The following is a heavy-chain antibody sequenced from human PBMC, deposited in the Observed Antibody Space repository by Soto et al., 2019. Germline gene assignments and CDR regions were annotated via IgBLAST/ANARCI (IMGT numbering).Heavy chain of an antibody. Sequence: GGSLRLSCTASGFTLQNYAIAWVCQAPGEGLGWVSTLIGVQYGTAYPYSVTGRFTASRDNSNNCLYLQMNSLGVEDTAMYFCAKGKSTGDIDWFDPWGQGSLVTVSS. CDR1: GFTLQNYA. CDR2: LIGVQYGT. J-gene: IGHJ5*02. V-gene: IGHV3-23*01. D-gene: IGHD3-10*01. CDR3: AKGKSTGDIDWFDP.